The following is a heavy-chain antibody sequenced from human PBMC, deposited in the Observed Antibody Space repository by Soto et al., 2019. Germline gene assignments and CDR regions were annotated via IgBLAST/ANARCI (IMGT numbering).Heavy chain of an antibody. CDR2: ISAYNGNT. J-gene: IGHJ5*02. V-gene: IGHV1-18*01. Sequence: ASVKVSCKASGYTFTSYCISWVRQAPGQGLEWMGWISAYNGNTNYAQKLQGRVTMTTDTSTSTAYMELRSLRSDDTAVYYCARGSPLWFGEISWFDPWGQGTLVTVSS. D-gene: IGHD3-10*01. CDR3: ARGSPLWFGEISWFDP. CDR1: GYTFTSYC.